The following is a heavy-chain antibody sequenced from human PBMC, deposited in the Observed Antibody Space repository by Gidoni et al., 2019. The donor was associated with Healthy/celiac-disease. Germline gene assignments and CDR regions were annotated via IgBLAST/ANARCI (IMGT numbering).Heavy chain of an antibody. V-gene: IGHV4-39*01. J-gene: IGHJ4*02. Sequence: QLQLQESGPGLVKPSETLSLTCTVSGGSISSSSYYWGWIRQPPGKGLEWIGSIYYSGSTYYNPSLKSRVTISVDTSKNQFSLKLSSVTAADTAVYYCARLMGGYRSTYLDYWGQGTLVTVSS. D-gene: IGHD2-21*02. CDR2: IYYSGST. CDR3: ARLMGGYRSTYLDY. CDR1: GGSISSSSYY.